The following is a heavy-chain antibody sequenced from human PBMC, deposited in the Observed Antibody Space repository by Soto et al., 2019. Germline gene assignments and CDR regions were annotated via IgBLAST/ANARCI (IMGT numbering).Heavy chain of an antibody. CDR3: ARDDGNDVNGLDS. CDR2: IPDDGSYQ. Sequence: QVQLVESGGGVVQPGRSLRLSCVASGFSFRNYGLHWVRQTPGKGLEWVAVIPDDGSYQYYRDYVKGRFTISRDNWRSTVYLQMNSLRAEDTGVYYCARDDGNDVNGLDSWGQGILFTVSS. CDR1: GFSFRNYG. V-gene: IGHV3-33*01. J-gene: IGHJ4*02. D-gene: IGHD1-1*01.